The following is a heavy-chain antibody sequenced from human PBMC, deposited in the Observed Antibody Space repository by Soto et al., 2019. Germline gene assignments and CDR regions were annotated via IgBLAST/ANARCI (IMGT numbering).Heavy chain of an antibody. V-gene: IGHV3-74*01. J-gene: IGHJ6*02. CDR3: ASVSAAQYYYGMDA. CDR2: IDTTGSTT. Sequence: EVQLVESGGGLVQPGGSLRLSCAASEFTFSTYWMHWVRHAPGKGLGWVARIDTTGSTTTYAGSVQGRFTISRDNAKNTLYLQMHSVRDEDTAVYYCASVSAAQYYYGMDAWGQGTTVTVSS. D-gene: IGHD4-4*01. CDR1: EFTFSTYW.